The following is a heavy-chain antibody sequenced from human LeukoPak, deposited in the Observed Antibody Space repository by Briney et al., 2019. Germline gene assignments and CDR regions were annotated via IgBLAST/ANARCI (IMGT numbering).Heavy chain of an antibody. CDR3: ARAKPFAYYYDSDTLIDAFDI. CDR1: GFTFDDYG. J-gene: IGHJ3*02. V-gene: IGHV3-20*01. Sequence: GGSLRLSCAASGFTFDDYGMSWVRQAPGKGLEWVSGINWNGGSTGYADSVKGRFTISRDNAKNSLYLQMNSLRAEDTALYHCARAKPFAYYYDSDTLIDAFDIWGQGTMVTVSS. D-gene: IGHD3-22*01. CDR2: INWNGGST.